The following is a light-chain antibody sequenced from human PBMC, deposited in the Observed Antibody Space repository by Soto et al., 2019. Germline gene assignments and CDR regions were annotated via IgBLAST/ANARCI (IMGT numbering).Light chain of an antibody. CDR2: WAS. V-gene: IGKV4-1*01. CDR1: QSVLYSSNNKNY. Sequence: DIVMTQSPDSLAVSVGERATINCKSSQSVLYSSNNKNYLAWYQQKPGQPPKLLIYWASTRESGVPDRFSGSGSGTDFTLTISSLQAEDVAVYHCQQYYSTPPYTFGQGTKLEIK. CDR3: QQYYSTPPYT. J-gene: IGKJ2*01.